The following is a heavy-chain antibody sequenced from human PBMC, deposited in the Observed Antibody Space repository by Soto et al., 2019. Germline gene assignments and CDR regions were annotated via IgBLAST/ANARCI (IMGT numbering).Heavy chain of an antibody. CDR3: TSGGGGSW. CDR2: IRSKANSYAT. CDR1: GFTFSGSA. D-gene: IGHD1-26*01. J-gene: IGHJ3*01. Sequence: EVQLVESGGGLVQPGGSLKLSCAASGFTFSGSAMHWVRQASGKGLEWVGRIRSKANSYATAYAASVKGRFTISRDDSKNTAYLKMNSLKPEDRAVYYCTSGGGGSWWGQGTMVTVSS. V-gene: IGHV3-73*02.